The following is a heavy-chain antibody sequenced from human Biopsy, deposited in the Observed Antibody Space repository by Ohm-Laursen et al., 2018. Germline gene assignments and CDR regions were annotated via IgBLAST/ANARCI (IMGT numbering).Heavy chain of an antibody. D-gene: IGHD2-15*01. Sequence: ASVKVSCKSSGYTFTGQYLHWVRQVPGQGLEWMGWINPHSGTTKFAQDFQGRVTMTRDTSITTAHMELRRLRSDDTAVYYCAKGQDLRGGAEYFQHWGQGALITVSS. CDR3: AKGQDLRGGAEYFQH. CDR1: GYTFTGQY. V-gene: IGHV1-2*02. J-gene: IGHJ1*01. CDR2: INPHSGTT.